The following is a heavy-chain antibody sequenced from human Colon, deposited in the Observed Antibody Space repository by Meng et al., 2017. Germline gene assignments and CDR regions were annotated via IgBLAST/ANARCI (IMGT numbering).Heavy chain of an antibody. V-gene: IGHV3-74*01. Sequence: EARLVESGGGLVQPGGSLRLSCAASGFTFSSYWMHWVRQVPGKGLVWVSRINEDGIVTNYADSVKGRFTVSRDNAKNTLYLQMNSLRVEDTAVYYCARINYAEDSWGQGTLVTVSS. CDR1: GFTFSSYW. CDR2: INEDGIVT. D-gene: IGHD4-17*01. CDR3: ARINYAEDS. J-gene: IGHJ4*02.